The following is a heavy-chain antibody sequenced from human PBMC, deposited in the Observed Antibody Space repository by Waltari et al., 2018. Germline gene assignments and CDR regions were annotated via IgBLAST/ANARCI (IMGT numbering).Heavy chain of an antibody. D-gene: IGHD6-19*01. CDR3: ARAGYSSGWFADY. Sequence: QVQLQASGPGLVKPSETLSLTCTVSGGSISSYYWSWIRQPPGKGLEWIGYIYYSGSTNYNPSLKSRVTISVDTSNNQFSLKLSSVTAADTAVYYCARAGYSSGWFADYWGQGTLVTVSS. V-gene: IGHV4-59*01. CDR2: IYYSGST. J-gene: IGHJ4*02. CDR1: GGSISSYY.